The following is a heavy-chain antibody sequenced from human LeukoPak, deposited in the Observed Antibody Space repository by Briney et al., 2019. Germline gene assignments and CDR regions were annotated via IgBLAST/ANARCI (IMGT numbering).Heavy chain of an antibody. J-gene: IGHJ4*02. V-gene: IGHV1-3*01. CDR1: GYTFTNYA. CDR3: ARGSYFYDSGSFMGSDY. Sequence: ASVKVSCKASGYTFTNYAIHWVRQAPGQRLEWMGWINAGNGNTEYSQNLQDRVTITRDTSATTAYMELSSLRSEDTAVYYCARGSYFYDSGSFMGSDYWGQGTLVTVSS. CDR2: INAGNGNT. D-gene: IGHD3-10*01.